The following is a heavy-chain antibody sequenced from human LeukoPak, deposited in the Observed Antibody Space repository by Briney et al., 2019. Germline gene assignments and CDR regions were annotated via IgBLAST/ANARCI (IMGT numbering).Heavy chain of an antibody. J-gene: IGHJ5*02. V-gene: IGHV3-53*01. Sequence: PGGSLRLSCAASGFTVSSNYMSWVRQAPGKGLKWVSVIHSGGRTYSADSLKGRFSISRDNFGNILYLQMNSLTIEDTAVYYCARGGLDFWTGFGNNWLDPWGQGTLVTVSS. CDR3: ARGGLDFWTGFGNNWLDP. D-gene: IGHD3/OR15-3a*01. CDR2: IHSGGRT. CDR1: GFTVSSNY.